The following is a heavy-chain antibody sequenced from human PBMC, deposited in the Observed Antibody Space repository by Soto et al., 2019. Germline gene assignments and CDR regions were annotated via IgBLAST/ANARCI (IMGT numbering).Heavy chain of an antibody. J-gene: IGHJ5*02. CDR2: ISSSSSYT. V-gene: IGHV3-11*06. Sequence: QVQLVESGGGLVKPGGSLRLSRAASGFTFSDYYMSWIRQAPGKGLEWVSYISSSSSYTNYADSVKGRFTISRDNAKNSLYLQMNSLRAEDTAVYYCARGYCSGGSCYLSWFDPWGQGTLVTVSS. D-gene: IGHD2-15*01. CDR3: ARGYCSGGSCYLSWFDP. CDR1: GFTFSDYY.